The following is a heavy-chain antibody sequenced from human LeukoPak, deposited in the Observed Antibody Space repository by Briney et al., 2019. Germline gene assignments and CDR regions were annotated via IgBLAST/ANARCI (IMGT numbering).Heavy chain of an antibody. CDR3: AKGGDILTGYYLYWYFDL. V-gene: IGHV3-23*01. Sequence: GGSLRLSCTASGFTFSRYSMTWVRQAPGKGLEWVSSISAIGGNTYYADSVKGRFTISRDISKSTVYLQMNSLRAEDTAVYYCAKGGDILTGYYLYWYFDLWGRGTLVTVSS. CDR2: ISAIGGNT. CDR1: GFTFSRYS. J-gene: IGHJ2*01. D-gene: IGHD3-9*01.